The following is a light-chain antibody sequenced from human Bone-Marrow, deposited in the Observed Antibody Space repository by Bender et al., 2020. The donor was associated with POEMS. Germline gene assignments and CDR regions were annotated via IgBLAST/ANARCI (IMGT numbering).Light chain of an antibody. CDR2: DVT. V-gene: IGLV2-14*02. Sequence: QSALTQPRSLSGSPGQSITISCTGTSSDVGSYLLVSWYQQRPDRAPKLIIYDVTSRPSGISARFSGSKSGNTASLTITGLRAEDEADYYCNSYTSSSTLFVFGSGTWVSVL. J-gene: IGLJ1*01. CDR3: NSYTSSSTLFV. CDR1: SSDVGSYLL.